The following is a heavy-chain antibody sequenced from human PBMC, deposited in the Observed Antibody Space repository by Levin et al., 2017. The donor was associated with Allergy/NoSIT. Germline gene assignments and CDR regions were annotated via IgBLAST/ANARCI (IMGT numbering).Heavy chain of an antibody. J-gene: IGHJ6*03. CDR1: GFTFSSYS. CDR3: ARVEGCSSTSCYNLLRSVWGNYMDV. CDR2: ISSSSSYI. D-gene: IGHD2-2*02. Sequence: GESLKISCAASGFTFSSYSMNWVRQAPGKGLEWVSSISSSSSYIYYADSVKGRFTISRDNAKNSLYLQMNSLRAEDTAVYYCARVEGCSSTSCYNLLRSVWGNYMDVWGKGTTVTVSS. V-gene: IGHV3-21*01.